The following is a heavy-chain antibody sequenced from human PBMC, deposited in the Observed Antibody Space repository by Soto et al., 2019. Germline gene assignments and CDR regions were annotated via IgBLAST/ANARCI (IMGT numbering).Heavy chain of an antibody. V-gene: IGHV1-8*02. CDR3: AREVVEVASIRLDP. Sequence: QVQLVQSGAEVRTPGSSLTVSCKAIGFAFTTNDIHWVRQAPGQRLEWMGWMNVNTDSTDSAEEFEGILLMTWKTSISTAYLELTGLTSKDTAVYYCAREVVEVASIRLDPWGQGTHVTVS. CDR2: MNVNTDST. CDR1: GFAFTTND. J-gene: IGHJ5*02. D-gene: IGHD3-3*01.